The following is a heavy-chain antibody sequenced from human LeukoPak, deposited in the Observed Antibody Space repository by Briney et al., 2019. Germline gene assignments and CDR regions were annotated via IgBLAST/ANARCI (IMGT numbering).Heavy chain of an antibody. J-gene: IGHJ4*02. D-gene: IGHD1-26*01. V-gene: IGHV3-23*01. CDR3: AKGPSRRGELLGF. Sequence: GGSLRLSCAASGFTFSSYAMSWVRQAPGKGLGWVSAISGSGGSTYYADSVKGRFTISRDNSKNTLYLQMNSLRAEDTAVYYCAKGPSRRGELLGFWGQGTLVTVSS. CDR2: ISGSGGST. CDR1: GFTFSSYA.